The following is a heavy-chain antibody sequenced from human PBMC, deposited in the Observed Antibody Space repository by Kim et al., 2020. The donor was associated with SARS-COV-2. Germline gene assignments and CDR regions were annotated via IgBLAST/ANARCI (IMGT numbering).Heavy chain of an antibody. J-gene: IGHJ6*02. D-gene: IGHD3-3*01. V-gene: IGHV3-64*01. Sequence: GGSLRLSCAASGFTFSSYAMHWVRQAPGKGLEYVSAISSNGGSTYYANSVKGRFTISRDNSKNTLYLQMGSLRAEDMAVYYCAGDQMGFWRDFGYYYGMEVWGQGPTVTLPS. CDR3: AGDQMGFWRDFGYYYGMEV. CDR1: GFTFSSYA. CDR2: ISSNGGST.